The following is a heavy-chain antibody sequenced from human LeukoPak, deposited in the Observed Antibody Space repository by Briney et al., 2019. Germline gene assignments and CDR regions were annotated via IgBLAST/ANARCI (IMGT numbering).Heavy chain of an antibody. CDR2: IYYGGST. J-gene: IGHJ3*01. Sequence: PSETLSLTCTVSGGSVSSSHYWGWIRQPPGKGLEWIGSIYYGGSTYYNAPLRSRVTTSVDTSKNQFSLKLSSVTAADTAVYYCAKSTYYYDTFVNAFDLWGQGTVVTVSS. V-gene: IGHV4-39*07. CDR3: AKSTYYYDTFVNAFDL. CDR1: GGSVSSSHY. D-gene: IGHD3-22*01.